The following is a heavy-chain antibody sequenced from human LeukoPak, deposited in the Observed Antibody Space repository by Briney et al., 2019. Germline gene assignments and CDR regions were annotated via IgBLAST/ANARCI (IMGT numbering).Heavy chain of an antibody. CDR3: TGGHCSSTSCYALYY. V-gene: IGHV3-23*01. Sequence: GGSLRLSCAASGFTFSSYAMSWVRQAPGEGLEWVSHISGSGVSTYYADSVKGRFTISRDNSKNTLYLQMNSLKTEDTAVYYCTGGHCSSTSCYALYYWGQGTLVTVSS. D-gene: IGHD2-2*01. J-gene: IGHJ4*02. CDR2: ISGSGVST. CDR1: GFTFSSYA.